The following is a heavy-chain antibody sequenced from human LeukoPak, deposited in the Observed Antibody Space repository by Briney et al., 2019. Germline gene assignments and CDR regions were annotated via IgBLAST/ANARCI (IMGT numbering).Heavy chain of an antibody. CDR1: GFTFTNYA. CDR3: TRDLSSGMPGGFDY. V-gene: IGHV3-23*01. D-gene: IGHD2-2*01. Sequence: PGGSLRLSCAASGFTFTNYAMSWVRQAPGKGLEWVSGISGNGISTYYADSVKGRFTISRDNSKSTLYLQMDSLRPEDTSVYYCTRDLSSGMPGGFDYWGQGILVTVSS. J-gene: IGHJ4*02. CDR2: ISGNGIST.